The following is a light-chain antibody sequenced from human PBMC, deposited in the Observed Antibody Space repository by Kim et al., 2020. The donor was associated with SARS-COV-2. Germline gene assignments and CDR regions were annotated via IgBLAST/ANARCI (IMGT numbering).Light chain of an antibody. CDR2: AAS. J-gene: IGKJ2*01. Sequence: GSVGDRVTITCRATTDMNNFIAWYQQRPGQAPHLLLYAASRVQSGVPSMLSGSGSGTDYTLAISSLQPEDFATYFCQQYYSVPYTFGQGTKLEI. CDR3: QQYYSVPYT. V-gene: IGKV1-NL1*01. CDR1: TDMNNF.